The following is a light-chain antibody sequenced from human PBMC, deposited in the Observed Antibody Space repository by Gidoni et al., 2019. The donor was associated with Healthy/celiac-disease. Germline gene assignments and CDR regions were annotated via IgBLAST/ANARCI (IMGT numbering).Light chain of an antibody. Sequence: QSALTQPASVSGSPGQPLTISCTGTSSDVGGYNYVSWYQQHPGKAPKLRIYDVSNRPSGVSNRFSGSKSGNTASLTISGLQAEDEADYYCSSYTSSSTLVVFGGGTKLTVL. J-gene: IGLJ2*01. V-gene: IGLV2-14*03. CDR3: SSYTSSSTLVV. CDR1: SSDVGGYNY. CDR2: DVS.